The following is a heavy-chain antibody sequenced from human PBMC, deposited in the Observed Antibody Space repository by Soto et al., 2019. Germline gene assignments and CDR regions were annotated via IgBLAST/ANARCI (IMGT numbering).Heavy chain of an antibody. J-gene: IGHJ6*02. D-gene: IGHD3-3*01. CDR3: ARPYYDFWSGSYYYYGMDV. CDR2: IYYSGST. Sequence: SETLSLTCTVSGGSISSSSYYWGWIRQPPGKGLEWIGSIYYSGSTYYNPSLKSRVTISVDTSKNQFSLKLSSVTAADTAVYYCARPYYDFWSGSYYYYGMDVWGQGNTVTVSS. V-gene: IGHV4-39*01. CDR1: GGSISSSSYY.